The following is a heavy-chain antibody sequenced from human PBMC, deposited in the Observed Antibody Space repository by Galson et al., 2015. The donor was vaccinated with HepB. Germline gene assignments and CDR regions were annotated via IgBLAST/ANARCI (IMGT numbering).Heavy chain of an antibody. CDR3: ARGVLKLRSFDWLLPPYYYAMDV. Sequence: SVKVSCKASGGTFSSHTISWVRQAPGQGLEWMGGIIPIFGTANYARKFLGRVTITADKSTSTAYMDLSRLRSEDTAVYFCARGVLKLRSFDWLLPPYYYAMDVWGQGTTVTVSS. CDR1: GGTFSSHT. CDR2: IIPIFGTA. D-gene: IGHD3-9*01. J-gene: IGHJ6*02. V-gene: IGHV1-69*06.